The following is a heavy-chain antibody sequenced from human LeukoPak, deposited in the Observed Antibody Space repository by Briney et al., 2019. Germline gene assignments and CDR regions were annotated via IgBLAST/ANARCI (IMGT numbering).Heavy chain of an antibody. J-gene: IGHJ4*02. CDR1: GFTFSSYA. D-gene: IGHD5-18*01. CDR3: AKDPPRGYSYGYRDY. V-gene: IGHV3-23*01. CDR2: ISGSGGST. Sequence: PGGSLRLSCAASGFTFSSYAMSWVRQAPGKGLEWVSGISGSGGSTYYADSVKGRFTISRDNSKSTLYLQMNSLRAEDTAVYYCAKDPPRGYSYGYRDYWGQGTLVTVSS.